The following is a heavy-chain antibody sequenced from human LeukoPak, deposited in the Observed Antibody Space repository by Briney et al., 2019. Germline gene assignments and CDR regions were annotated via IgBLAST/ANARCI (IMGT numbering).Heavy chain of an antibody. CDR2: IMPMFGIP. D-gene: IGHD5-18*01. CDR1: GGTFSSYA. V-gene: IGHV1-69*05. Sequence: SVKVSCKTSGGTFSSYAISWVRQVPGQGLEWMGGIMPMFGIPKYAQKVQDRVRITTDQSTSTVYMELSSLRSEDTAVYYCARGGTARQGYYYYMAVWGNGTTVTVSS. J-gene: IGHJ6*03. CDR3: ARGGTARQGYYYYMAV.